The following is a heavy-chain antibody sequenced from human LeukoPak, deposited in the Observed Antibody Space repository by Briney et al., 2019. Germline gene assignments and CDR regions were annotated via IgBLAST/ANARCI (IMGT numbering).Heavy chain of an antibody. CDR3: ARAGNSYGSFDY. D-gene: IGHD5-18*01. J-gene: IGHJ4*02. Sequence: GGSLRLSCAGSGFTFNGYWMTWVRQAPGKGLEWVANIKQDGSEEYYVDSVRGRFTISRGNAENSLYLQMNNLRAEDTAVYYCARAGNSYGSFDYWGQGTLVTVSS. CDR1: GFTFNGYW. V-gene: IGHV3-7*04. CDR2: IKQDGSEE.